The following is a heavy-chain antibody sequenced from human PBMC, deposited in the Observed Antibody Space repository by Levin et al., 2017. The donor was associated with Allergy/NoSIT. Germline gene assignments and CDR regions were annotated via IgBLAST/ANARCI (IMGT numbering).Heavy chain of an antibody. J-gene: IGHJ6*02. CDR2: IGTAGDT. D-gene: IGHD4-17*01. V-gene: IGHV3-13*01. CDR1: GFTFSSYD. Sequence: PGGSLRLSCAASGFTFSSYDMHWVRQATGKGLEWVSAIGTAGDTYYPGSVKGRFTISRENAKNSLYLQMNSLRAGDTAVYYCARDLKATRKYGDKMSYYDYYGMDGWGQGTTVTVSS. CDR3: ARDLKATRKYGDKMSYYDYYGMDG.